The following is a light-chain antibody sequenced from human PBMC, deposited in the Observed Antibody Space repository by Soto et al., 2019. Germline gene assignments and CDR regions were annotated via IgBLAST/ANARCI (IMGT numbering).Light chain of an antibody. Sequence: DIQMTMSLSSLSASVGEWVTITCRASQSITRYLNWYQQKPGKAPQVLIYAASNLQSGVPSRFSGSGSGTEFTLTISSLQPEDFATYYCLQHKSYPRPFGQGTKV. J-gene: IGKJ1*01. CDR3: LQHKSYPRP. CDR2: AAS. V-gene: IGKV1-17*01. CDR1: QSITRY.